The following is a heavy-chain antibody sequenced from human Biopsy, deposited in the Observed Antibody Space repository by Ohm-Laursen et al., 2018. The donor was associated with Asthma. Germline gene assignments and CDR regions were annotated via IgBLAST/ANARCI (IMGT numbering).Heavy chain of an antibody. V-gene: IGHV1-69*01. Sequence: SSVKVSCKASGDTFSNYAISWVRQAPGQGLEWMGGLIPVLGTPDHAQMFEGRVTITADESTNTAYMDLSSLRSEDTAVYYCARTYYVFLTEQVNDALAMWGQGTVVTVSS. CDR3: ARTYYVFLTEQVNDALAM. J-gene: IGHJ3*02. D-gene: IGHD3-9*01. CDR2: LIPVLGTP. CDR1: GDTFSNYA.